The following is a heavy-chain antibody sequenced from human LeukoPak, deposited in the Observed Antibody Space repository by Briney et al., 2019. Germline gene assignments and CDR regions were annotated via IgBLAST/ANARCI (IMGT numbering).Heavy chain of an antibody. V-gene: IGHV3-7*01. CDR1: GFTFGNYL. Sequence: GSLRLSCAASGFTFGNYLMSWVRQAPGKGLEWVANIKQDGSEKYYVDSVKGQFTISRDNAKNSLYLQMNSLRAEDTAVYYCARMSPPFSAWGQGTLVIVSS. CDR3: ARMSPPFSA. CDR2: IKQDGSEK. J-gene: IGHJ5*02.